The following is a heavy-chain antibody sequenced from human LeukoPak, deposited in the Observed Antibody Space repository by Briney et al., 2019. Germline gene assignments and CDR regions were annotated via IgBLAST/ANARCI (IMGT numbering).Heavy chain of an antibody. V-gene: IGHV3-7*01. CDR1: GFTFSSYW. CDR2: IKQDGSEK. Sequence: PGGSLRLSCAAPGFTFSSYWMSSVRQAPGKGLEWVANIKQDGSEKYYVDSVKGRFTISRDNAKNSLYLQMNSLRAEDTAVYYCARDRTNIQLWSYYYMDVWGKGTTVTVSS. CDR3: ARDRTNIQLWSYYYMDV. J-gene: IGHJ6*03. D-gene: IGHD5-18*01.